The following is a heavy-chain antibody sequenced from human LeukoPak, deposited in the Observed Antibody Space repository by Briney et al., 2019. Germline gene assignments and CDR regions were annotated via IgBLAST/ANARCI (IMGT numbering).Heavy chain of an antibody. CDR2: IGGSSSSL. CDR3: AKEAGQDYGALDAFDV. J-gene: IGHJ3*01. Sequence: GGSLRLSCAASGFTFSIYSMNWVRQAPGKGLEWVSSIGGSSSSLYYAESVKGRITISRDNARNSLYLQMNSLRAEDTAVYYCAKEAGQDYGALDAFDVWGQGTMVTVSS. CDR1: GFTFSIYS. V-gene: IGHV3-21*01. D-gene: IGHD4-17*01.